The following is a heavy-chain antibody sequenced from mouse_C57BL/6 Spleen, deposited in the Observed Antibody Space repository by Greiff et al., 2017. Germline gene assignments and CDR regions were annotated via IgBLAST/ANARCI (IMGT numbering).Heavy chain of an antibody. J-gene: IGHJ2*01. V-gene: IGHV6-3*01. Sequence: DVHLVESGGGLVQPGGSMKLSCVASGFTFSNYWMNWVRQSPEKGLEWVAQIRLKSDNYATHYAESVKGRFTISRDDSKSSVYLQMNNLRAEDTGIDYCTGPIYQRDDFDYWGQGTTLTVSS. CDR3: TGPIYQRDDFDY. D-gene: IGHD1-1*01. CDR1: GFTFSNYW. CDR2: IRLKSDNYAT.